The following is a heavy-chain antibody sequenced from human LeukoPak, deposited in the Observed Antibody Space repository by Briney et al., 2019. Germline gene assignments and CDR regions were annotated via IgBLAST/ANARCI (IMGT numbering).Heavy chain of an antibody. J-gene: IGHJ6*04. V-gene: IGHV3-23*01. CDR1: GFTFSSYA. Sequence: GGSLRLSCAASGFTFSSYAMSWVRQAPGKGLEWASAISGSGGSTYYADSVKGRFTISRDNSKNTLYLQMNSLRAEDAAVYYCAELGITMIGGVWGKGTTVTISS. CDR2: ISGSGGST. CDR3: AELGITMIGGV. D-gene: IGHD3-10*02.